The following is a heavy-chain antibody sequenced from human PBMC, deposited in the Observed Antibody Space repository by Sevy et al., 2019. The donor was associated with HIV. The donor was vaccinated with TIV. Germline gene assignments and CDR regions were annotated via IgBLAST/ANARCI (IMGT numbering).Heavy chain of an antibody. CDR3: AKVVKGGYYYARSGYYDY. CDR2: ISGSGGST. V-gene: IGHV3-23*01. CDR1: GFTFSSYA. J-gene: IGHJ4*02. Sequence: GGSLRLSCAASGFTFSSYAMSWVRQAPGKGLEWVSAISGSGGSTYYADSVKGRFTISRDNSKNTLYLQMNSLRAEDTAAYYCAKVVKGGYYYARSGYYDYWGQGTLVTVSS. D-gene: IGHD3-22*01.